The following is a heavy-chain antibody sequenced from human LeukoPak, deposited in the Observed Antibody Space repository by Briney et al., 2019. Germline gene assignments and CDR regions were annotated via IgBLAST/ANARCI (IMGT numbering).Heavy chain of an antibody. Sequence: GGSLRLSCAASGFTVSSNYMSWVRQAPGKGLEWVSVIYSGGSTYYADSVKGRFTISRDNSKNTLYLQMNSLRAEDTAVYYCAREFGIQLWVRYYFDYWGQGTLVTVSS. V-gene: IGHV3-66*02. J-gene: IGHJ4*02. D-gene: IGHD5-18*01. CDR1: GFTVSSNY. CDR3: AREFGIQLWVRYYFDY. CDR2: IYSGGST.